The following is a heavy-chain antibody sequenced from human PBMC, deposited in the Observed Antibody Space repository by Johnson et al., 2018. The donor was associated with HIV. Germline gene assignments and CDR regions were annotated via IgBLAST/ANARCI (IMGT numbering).Heavy chain of an antibody. CDR3: ARDSVILVDGAFDI. Sequence: VQLMESGGGLIQPGGSLRLSCAASGFTVSSNYMSWVRQAPGKGLEWVSVIYSGGSTYYADSVKGRFTISRDNSKNTLYLQMNSLRAEDTAVYYCARDSVILVDGAFDIWGQGTMVTVSS. CDR2: IYSGGST. V-gene: IGHV3-53*01. CDR1: GFTVSSNY. J-gene: IGHJ3*02. D-gene: IGHD2-15*01.